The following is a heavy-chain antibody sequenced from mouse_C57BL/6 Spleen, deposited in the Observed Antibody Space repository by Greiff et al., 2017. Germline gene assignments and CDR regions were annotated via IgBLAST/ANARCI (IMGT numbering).Heavy chain of an antibody. J-gene: IGHJ4*01. D-gene: IGHD2-2*01. CDR1: GYTFTSYW. V-gene: IGHV1-69*01. Sequence: VQLQQPGAELVMPGASVKLSCKASGYTFTSYWMHWVKQRPGQGLEWIGEIDPSDSYTNYNQKFKGKSTLTVDKSSSTAYMQLSSLTSEDSAVYYGARLTMVTTDAMDYWGQGTSVTVSS. CDR3: ARLTMVTTDAMDY. CDR2: IDPSDSYT.